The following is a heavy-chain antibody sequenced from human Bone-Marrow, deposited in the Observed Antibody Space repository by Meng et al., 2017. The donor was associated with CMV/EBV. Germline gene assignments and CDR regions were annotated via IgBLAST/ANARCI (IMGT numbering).Heavy chain of an antibody. CDR3: ARDARYFDQ. CDR2: ISGSSYAK. V-gene: IGHV3-11*01. J-gene: IGHJ4*02. CDR1: GFRFGEYY. Sequence: RSCSASGFRFGEYYMSWIRQAPGEGLEWVSYISGSSYAKYYADSVKGRFTISRDNARNSLYLEMNSLRAEDTAFYFCARDARYFDQWGQGILVTVSS.